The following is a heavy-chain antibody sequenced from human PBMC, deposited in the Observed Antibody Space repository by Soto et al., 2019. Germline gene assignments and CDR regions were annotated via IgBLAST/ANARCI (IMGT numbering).Heavy chain of an antibody. CDR1: GFTVSSNY. V-gene: IGHV3-53*01. CDR2: IYSGGST. J-gene: IGHJ5*02. D-gene: IGHD2-8*01. CDR3: AREVFFYAPLPGGSGNWFDP. Sequence: GGSLRLSCAASGFTVSSNYMSWVRQAPGKGLEWVPVIYSGGSTYYADSVKGRFTISRDNSKNTLYLQMNSLRAEDTAVYYCAREVFFYAPLPGGSGNWFDPWGQGTLVTVSS.